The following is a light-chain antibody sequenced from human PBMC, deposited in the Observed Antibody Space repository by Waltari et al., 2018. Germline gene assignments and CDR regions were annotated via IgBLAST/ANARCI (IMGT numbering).Light chain of an antibody. Sequence: IVLTQSPGTLSLSPGERATLSCRASQSVSRYLVWYQQKPGQAPRLLIYGASSRATGNRDRFSGRGSETGLMLTSSSLGPEEFVGYNCEQQVRVAATFGQVTKVEIK. CDR3: EQQVRVAAT. V-gene: IGKV3-20*01. CDR1: QSVSRY. CDR2: GAS. J-gene: IGKJ1*01.